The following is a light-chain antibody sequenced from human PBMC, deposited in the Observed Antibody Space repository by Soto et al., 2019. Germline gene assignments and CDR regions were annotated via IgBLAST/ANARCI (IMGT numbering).Light chain of an antibody. CDR3: QRLNFYPIP. J-gene: IGKJ3*01. Sequence: DFELTQSPSFLSPSVGDRVTITCRASQGISNFLAWYQQKPGNAPKLLIYAASILQSGVPSRFSGSGSGSEFILTISNLQPEDSAAYFCQRLNFYPIPFGPGTKVEI. CDR2: AAS. V-gene: IGKV1-9*01. CDR1: QGISNF.